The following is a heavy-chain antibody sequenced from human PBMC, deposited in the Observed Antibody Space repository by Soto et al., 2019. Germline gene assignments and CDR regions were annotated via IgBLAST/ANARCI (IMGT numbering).Heavy chain of an antibody. CDR2: ISAYNGNT. V-gene: IGHV1-18*01. Sequence: ASVKVSCKASGYTFTSYGISWVRQAPGQRLEWMGWISAYNGNTNYAQKLQGRVTMTTDTSTSTAYMELRSLRSDDTAVYYCARAGYCSGGSCYAYFDYWGQGTLVTVSS. J-gene: IGHJ4*02. D-gene: IGHD2-15*01. CDR1: GYTFTSYG. CDR3: ARAGYCSGGSCYAYFDY.